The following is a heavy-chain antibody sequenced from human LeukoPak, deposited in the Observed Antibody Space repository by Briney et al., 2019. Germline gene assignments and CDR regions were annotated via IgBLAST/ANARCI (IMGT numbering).Heavy chain of an antibody. V-gene: IGHV3-7*01. CDR3: ASSSGGSWNDAFDI. Sequence: GGSLRLSCAASGFIFSSYWMSWVRQAPGKGLEWVANIKQDGSEKYYVDSVKGRFTISRDNAKNSLYLQMNSLRAEDTAVYYCASSSGGSWNDAFDIWGQGTMVTVSS. CDR1: GFIFSSYW. J-gene: IGHJ3*02. D-gene: IGHD2-15*01. CDR2: IKQDGSEK.